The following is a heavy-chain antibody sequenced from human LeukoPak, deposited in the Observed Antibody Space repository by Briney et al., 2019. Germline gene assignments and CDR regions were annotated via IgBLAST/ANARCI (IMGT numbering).Heavy chain of an antibody. CDR1: GGSISSGDYY. CDR2: IYYSGST. CDR3: ARERAYYYHNTDV. D-gene: IGHD3-10*01. V-gene: IGHV4-30-4*01. Sequence: PSQTLSLTCSVSGGSISSGDYYWSWIRQPPGKGLEWIGYIYYSGSTYYNPSLKSRVTISLDTSRNQFSLKLSSVTAADTAVYYCARERAYYYHNTDVWGPGTTVTVSS. J-gene: IGHJ6*02.